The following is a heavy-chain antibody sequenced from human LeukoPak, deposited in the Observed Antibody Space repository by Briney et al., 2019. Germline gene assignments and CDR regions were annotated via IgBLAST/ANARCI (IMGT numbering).Heavy chain of an antibody. J-gene: IGHJ4*02. Sequence: PGGSLRLSCAASGFTFSSYAMSWVRQAPGKGLEWVANIKQDGSEKYYVASVKGRFTISRDNAKNSLYLQMNSLRAEDTAVYYCARDRSPNHWGQGTLVTVSS. CDR3: ARDRSPNH. CDR1: GFTFSSYA. V-gene: IGHV3-7*01. CDR2: IKQDGSEK.